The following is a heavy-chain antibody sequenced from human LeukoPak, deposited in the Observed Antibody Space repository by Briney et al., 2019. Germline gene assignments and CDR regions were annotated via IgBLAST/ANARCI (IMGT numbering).Heavy chain of an antibody. J-gene: IGHJ4*02. CDR1: GGTFSSYA. D-gene: IGHD4-17*01. CDR2: IFPIFGTA. V-gene: IGHV1-69*13. Sequence: ASVKVSCKASGGTFSSYAISWVRQAPGQGLEWVGGIFPIFGTANYAQKFQGRVTITADGSTSTAYMELSSLRSEDTAVYYCARDPPSYGDPEEPLDYWGQGTLVTVSS. CDR3: ARDPPSYGDPEEPLDY.